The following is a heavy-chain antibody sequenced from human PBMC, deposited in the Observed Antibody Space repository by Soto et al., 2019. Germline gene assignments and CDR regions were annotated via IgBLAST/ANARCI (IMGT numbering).Heavy chain of an antibody. CDR3: ARTKCSGGSCYSWSLDY. J-gene: IGHJ4*02. CDR1: GGSVTTGGYY. V-gene: IGHV4-31*03. CDR2: RYYSEST. D-gene: IGHD2-15*01. Sequence: TLSLTCTVSGGSVTTGGYYWSWIRQVPGKGLEWIGHRYYSESTYYNPSLKSRVSISLDTSKNQFSLKLSFVTAADTAMYYCARTKCSGGSCYSWSLDYWGQGTPVTVSS.